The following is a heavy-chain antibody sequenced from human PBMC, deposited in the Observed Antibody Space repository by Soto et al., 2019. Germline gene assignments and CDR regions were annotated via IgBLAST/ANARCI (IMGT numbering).Heavy chain of an antibody. CDR2: IYYSGST. D-gene: IGHD1-26*01. CDR1: GGSINNYY. CDR3: ATEIVGASLGWFDP. J-gene: IGHJ5*02. Sequence: SETLSLTCTVSGGSINNYYWSWIRQPPGKGLEWIGYIYYSGSTIYNPSLKSRVTISLDTSKTQFSLKLSSVTAADTAVYYCATEIVGASLGWFDPWGQGTLVTVSS. V-gene: IGHV4-59*08.